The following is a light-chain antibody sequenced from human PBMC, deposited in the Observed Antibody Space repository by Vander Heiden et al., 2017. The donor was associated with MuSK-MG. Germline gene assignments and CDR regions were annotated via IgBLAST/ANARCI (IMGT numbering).Light chain of an antibody. J-gene: IGKJ4*01. Sequence: EIVMTQSPATLSVSPGERATLSCRASQSVSSNLAWYQQKPGQAPRLLIYGASTRATGIPARFSGTGSGTEFTLTISSLQSEDFAVYYCQQYNNGPFPTFGASAKVEI. CDR1: QSVSSN. V-gene: IGKV3-15*01. CDR2: GAS. CDR3: QQYNNGPFPT.